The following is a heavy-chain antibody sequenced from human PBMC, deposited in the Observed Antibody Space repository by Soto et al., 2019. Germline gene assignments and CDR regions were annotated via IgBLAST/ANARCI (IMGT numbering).Heavy chain of an antibody. Sequence: EVQLMESGGGLVQPGGSLRLSCASSGFTLSMSAVNWVRQAPGKGLEWVSYISDSGDRTYYADSVKGRFTISRDRSKNTVSLQMDSLRAEDTAVYYCAKNQERELPRVIDFWGQGTLVTVSS. J-gene: IGHJ4*02. CDR1: GFTLSMSA. D-gene: IGHD1-7*01. V-gene: IGHV3-23*01. CDR2: ISDSGDRT. CDR3: AKNQERELPRVIDF.